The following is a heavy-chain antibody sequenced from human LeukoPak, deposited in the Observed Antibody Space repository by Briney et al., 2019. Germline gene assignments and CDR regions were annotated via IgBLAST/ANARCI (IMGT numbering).Heavy chain of an antibody. D-gene: IGHD6-13*01. CDR3: ATVRYSSSWYGVSRWFDP. Sequence: ASVKVSCKASGYTFTSYGISWVRQAPGQGLEWMGWISAYNGNTNYAQKLQGRVTMTEDTSTDTAYMELSSLRSEDTAVYYCATVRYSSSWYGVSRWFDPWGQGTLVTVSS. J-gene: IGHJ5*02. CDR1: GYTFTSYG. CDR2: ISAYNGNT. V-gene: IGHV1-18*01.